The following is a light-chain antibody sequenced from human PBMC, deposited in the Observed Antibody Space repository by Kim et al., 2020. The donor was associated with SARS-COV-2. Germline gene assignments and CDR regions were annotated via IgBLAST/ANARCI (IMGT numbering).Light chain of an antibody. J-gene: IGLJ1*01. CDR2: QDI. Sequence: SYELTQPPSVSVSPGQTASITCSGDRLGEKYASWYQQKPGQSPVLVIYQDIKRPSGIPERFSGSNSGKTATLTINGTQAMDEADYYCQAWDINTGYVFGTGTKVTVL. CDR3: QAWDINTGYV. CDR1: RLGEKY. V-gene: IGLV3-1*01.